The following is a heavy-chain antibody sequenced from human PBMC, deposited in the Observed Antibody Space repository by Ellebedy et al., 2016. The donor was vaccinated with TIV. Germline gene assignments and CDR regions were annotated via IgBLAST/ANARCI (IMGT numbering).Heavy chain of an antibody. Sequence: SETLSLTXTVSGGSISSGDYYWSWIRQPPGKGLEWIGYIYYSGSTYYNPSLKSRVTISVDTSKNQFSLKLSSVTAADTAVYYCARGRGWELHALDYWGQGTLVTVSS. CDR3: ARGRGWELHALDY. V-gene: IGHV4-30-4*01. CDR1: GGSISSGDYY. J-gene: IGHJ4*02. CDR2: IYYSGST. D-gene: IGHD1-26*01.